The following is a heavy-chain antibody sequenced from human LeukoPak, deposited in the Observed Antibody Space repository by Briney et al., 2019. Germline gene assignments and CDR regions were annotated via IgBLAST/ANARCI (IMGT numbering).Heavy chain of an antibody. Sequence: GGSLRLSCAASGFTFSSYSMNWVRQAPGKGLEWVSSISSSSSYIYYADSVKGRFTISRDNAKNSLYLQMNSLRAEDTAVYYCASDSMVRGVKYFQHWGQGTLVTVSS. D-gene: IGHD3-10*01. CDR1: GFTFSSYS. J-gene: IGHJ1*01. CDR3: ASDSMVRGVKYFQH. CDR2: ISSSSSYI. V-gene: IGHV3-21*01.